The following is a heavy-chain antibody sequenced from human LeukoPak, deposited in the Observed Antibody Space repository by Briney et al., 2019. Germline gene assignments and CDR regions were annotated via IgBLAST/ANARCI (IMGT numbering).Heavy chain of an antibody. CDR2: INHSGST. CDR3: ARGRKSSIAGYYFDY. D-gene: IGHD6-6*01. V-gene: IGHV4-34*01. J-gene: IGHJ4*02. Sequence: PSETLSLTCAVYGGSFRGYYWSWIRQPPGKGLEWIGEINHSGSTNYNPSLKSRVTISVDTSKNQFSLKLSSVTAADTAVYYCARGRKSSIAGYYFDYWGQGTLVTVS. CDR1: GGSFRGYY.